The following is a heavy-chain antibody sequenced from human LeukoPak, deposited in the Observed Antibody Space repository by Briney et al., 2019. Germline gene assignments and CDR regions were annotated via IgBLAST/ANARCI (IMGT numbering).Heavy chain of an antibody. CDR2: IWYDGSNK. V-gene: IGHV3-33*06. CDR3: AKKNRIAVAGTWFDP. CDR1: GFTFSSYG. Sequence: GRSLRLSCAASGFTFSSYGMHWVRQAPGKGLEWVAVIWYDGSNKYYADSVKGRFTISRDNSKNTLYLQMNSLRAEDTAVYYCAKKNRIAVAGTWFDPWGQGTLVTVSS. D-gene: IGHD6-19*01. J-gene: IGHJ5*02.